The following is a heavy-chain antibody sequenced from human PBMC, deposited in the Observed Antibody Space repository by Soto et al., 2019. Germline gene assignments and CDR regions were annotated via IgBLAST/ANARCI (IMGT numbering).Heavy chain of an antibody. D-gene: IGHD3-9*01. CDR2: IKQDGSEK. V-gene: IGHV3-7*05. J-gene: IGHJ4*02. Sequence: PGGSLRLSCVASGFSFSSYCMTWVRQAPGKGLEWVGNIKQDGSEKNYVDSVKGRFTISRDNAQNILYLQLTNLRAEDTAVYYCTRGPDKSWGQGTLVTVSS. CDR3: TRGPDKS. CDR1: GFSFSSYC.